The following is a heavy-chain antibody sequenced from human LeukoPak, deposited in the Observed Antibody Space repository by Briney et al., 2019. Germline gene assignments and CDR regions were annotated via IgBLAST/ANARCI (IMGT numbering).Heavy chain of an antibody. CDR1: GFTFRTYGM. V-gene: IGHV4-4*02. Sequence: GSLRLSCAASGFTFRTYGMTWVRQPPGKGLEWIGEIYHSGSTNYNPSLKSRVTISVDKSKNQFSLKLSSVTAADTAVYYCARANSYDSSGHYYEFGYWGQGTLVTVSS. CDR2: IYHSGST. D-gene: IGHD3-22*01. J-gene: IGHJ4*02. CDR3: ARANSYDSSGHYYEFGY.